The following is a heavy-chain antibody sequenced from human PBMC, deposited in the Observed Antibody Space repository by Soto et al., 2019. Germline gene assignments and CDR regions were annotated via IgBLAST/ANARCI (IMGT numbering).Heavy chain of an antibody. V-gene: IGHV3-30*18. CDR2: ISYDGSNK. CDR1: GFTFSSYG. Sequence: QVQLVESGGGVVQPGRSLRLSCAASGFTFSSYGMHWVRQAPGKGLEWVAVISYDGSNKYYADSVKGRFTISRDNSKNTLYLQMNSLRAEATAVYYCAKDLGHGGRGAFDIWGQGTRVTVSS. CDR3: AKDLGHGGRGAFDI. D-gene: IGHD7-27*01. J-gene: IGHJ3*02.